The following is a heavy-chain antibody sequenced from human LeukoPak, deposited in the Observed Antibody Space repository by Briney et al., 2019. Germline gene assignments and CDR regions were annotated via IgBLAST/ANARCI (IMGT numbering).Heavy chain of an antibody. CDR1: GFTFSSYA. Sequence: QPGGSLRLFCAASGFTFSSYAMHWVRQAPGKGLEYVSAISSNGGSTYYANSVKGRFTISRDNSKNTLYLQMGSLRAEDMAVYYCARHHPQNYFDYWGQGTLVTVSS. CDR3: ARHHPQNYFDY. V-gene: IGHV3-64*01. J-gene: IGHJ4*02. CDR2: ISSNGGST.